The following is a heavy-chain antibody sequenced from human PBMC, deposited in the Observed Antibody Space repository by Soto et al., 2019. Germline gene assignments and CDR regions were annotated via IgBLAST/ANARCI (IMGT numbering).Heavy chain of an antibody. Sequence: GESLKISCKGSGYSFTSYWIGWVRQMPGKGLEWMGIIYPGDSDTRYSPSFQGQVTISADKSISTAYLQWSSLKASDTAMYYWARPWSAGKYYYYMDVWGKGTTVTVSS. D-gene: IGHD3-3*01. V-gene: IGHV5-51*01. J-gene: IGHJ6*03. CDR1: GYSFTSYW. CDR2: IYPGDSDT. CDR3: ARPWSAGKYYYYMDV.